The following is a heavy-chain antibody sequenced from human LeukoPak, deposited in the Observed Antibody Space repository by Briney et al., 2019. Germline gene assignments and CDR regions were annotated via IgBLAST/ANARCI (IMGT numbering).Heavy chain of an antibody. J-gene: IGHJ4*02. Sequence: ASVKVSCKASGYTFTSYGISWVRQAPGQGLEWMGWISAYNGNTNYAQKLQGRVTITTDESTSTAYMELGSLRSEDTAVYYCASMVRGVMVFDYWGQGTLVTVSS. V-gene: IGHV1-18*01. CDR3: ASMVRGVMVFDY. D-gene: IGHD3-10*01. CDR1: GYTFTSYG. CDR2: ISAYNGNT.